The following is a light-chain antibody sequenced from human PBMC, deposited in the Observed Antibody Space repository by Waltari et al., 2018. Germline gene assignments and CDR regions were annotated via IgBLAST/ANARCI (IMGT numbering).Light chain of an antibody. CDR1: SSDVGGYNY. Sequence: QSALTQPASVSGSPGQSITISCTGTSSDVGGYNYVSRYQQHPGKAPKLMIYEVSNRPSGVSNRFSGAKSGNTASLTISGLQAEDEADYYCSSYTSSSTSHVVFGGGTKLTVL. J-gene: IGLJ2*01. CDR3: SSYTSSSTSHVV. CDR2: EVS. V-gene: IGLV2-14*01.